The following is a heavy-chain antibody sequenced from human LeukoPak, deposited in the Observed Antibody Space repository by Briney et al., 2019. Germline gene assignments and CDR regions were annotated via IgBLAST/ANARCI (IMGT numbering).Heavy chain of an antibody. D-gene: IGHD2-2*01. V-gene: IGHV3-23*01. CDR3: AKRVRPAPR. CDR2: ISASGGTT. Sequence: GGSLRLSCAASIFTYSSYAMSWVRQTPGKGLEWVSGISASGGTTYYADSVKGRFTISRDNSKSTLYLQMNSLRAEDTAVYYCAKRVRPAPRWGQGTLVTVSS. J-gene: IGHJ1*01. CDR1: IFTYSSYA.